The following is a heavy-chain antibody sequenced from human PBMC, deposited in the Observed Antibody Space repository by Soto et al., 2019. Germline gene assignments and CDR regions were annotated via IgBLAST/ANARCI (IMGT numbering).Heavy chain of an antibody. CDR2: INHSGST. D-gene: IGHD5-12*01. Sequence: SETLSLTCAVYCGSFSGYYWSWIRQPPGKGLERIGEINHSGSTNYNPSLKSRVTISVDTSKNQFSLKLSSVTAADTAVYYCARGVATVVTSYFDYWGQGTLVTVSS. J-gene: IGHJ4*02. V-gene: IGHV4-34*01. CDR1: CGSFSGYY. CDR3: ARGVATVVTSYFDY.